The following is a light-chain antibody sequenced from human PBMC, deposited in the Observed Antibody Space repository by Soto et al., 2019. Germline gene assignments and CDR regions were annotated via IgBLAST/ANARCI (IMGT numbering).Light chain of an antibody. CDR2: GAS. V-gene: IGKV3-20*01. J-gene: IGKJ4*01. Sequence: DIVLTQSPGTLSVSPGERATLSCRASQSVSSNYLAWYQQKPGQAPRLLIYGASSRATGVPDRFSASGSGTDSTLTISRLEPEDFAVYYCQQYGGSPATFGGGTKVEI. CDR3: QQYGGSPAT. CDR1: QSVSSNY.